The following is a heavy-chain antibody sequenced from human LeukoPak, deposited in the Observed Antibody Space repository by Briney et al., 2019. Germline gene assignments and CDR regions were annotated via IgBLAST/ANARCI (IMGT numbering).Heavy chain of an antibody. CDR1: GFTFDDYG. CDR3: ARSGGYSLARDWFDP. J-gene: IGHJ5*02. D-gene: IGHD2-15*01. V-gene: IGHV3-20*04. CDR2: INWNGGST. Sequence: GGSLRLSCAASGFTFDDYGMTWVRQAPGRGLEWVSGINWNGGSTSYADSVKGRFTISRDNAKNSLYLQMNSLRAEDTAFYYCARSGGYSLARDWFDPWGQGTLVTVSS.